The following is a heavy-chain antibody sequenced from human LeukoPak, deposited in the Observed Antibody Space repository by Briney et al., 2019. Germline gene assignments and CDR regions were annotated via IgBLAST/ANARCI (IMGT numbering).Heavy chain of an antibody. J-gene: IGHJ4*02. CDR3: ARVLRLPDY. CDR2: IYYSGST. CDR1: GGSISSSSYY. V-gene: IGHV4-39*01. D-gene: IGHD4-11*01. Sequence: PSETLSLTCTVSGGSISSSSYYWGWIRQPPGKGLEWIGSIYYSGSTYYNPSLESRVTISVDTSKNQFSLKLSSVTAADTAVYYCARVLRLPDYWGQGTLVTVSS.